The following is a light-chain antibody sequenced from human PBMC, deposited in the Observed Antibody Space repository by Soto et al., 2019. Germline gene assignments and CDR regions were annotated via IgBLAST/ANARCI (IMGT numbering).Light chain of an antibody. CDR1: SGHSSYA. CDR2: LNSDGSH. V-gene: IGLV4-69*01. J-gene: IGLJ3*02. CDR3: QTWGTGLLV. Sequence: QLVLTQSPSASASLGASVKLTCTLSSGHSSYAIAWHQQQPEKGPRYLMKLNSDGSHSKGDGIPDRFSGSSSGAERYLTISSLQSEAEADYSCQTWGTGLLVFGGGTKVTVL.